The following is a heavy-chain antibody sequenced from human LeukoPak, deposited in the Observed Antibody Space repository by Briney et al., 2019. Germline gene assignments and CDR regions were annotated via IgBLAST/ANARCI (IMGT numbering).Heavy chain of an antibody. CDR3: ARDLVYYDSSGSFDY. D-gene: IGHD3-22*01. CDR2: ISSSGSTI. Sequence: GGSLRLSCAASGFTFSSYEMNWVRQAPGKGLEWVSYISSSGSTIYYADSVKGRFTISRDNAKNSLYLQMNSLRAEDTAVYYCARDLVYYDSSGSFDYWGQGTLVTVSS. CDR1: GFTFSSYE. V-gene: IGHV3-48*03. J-gene: IGHJ4*02.